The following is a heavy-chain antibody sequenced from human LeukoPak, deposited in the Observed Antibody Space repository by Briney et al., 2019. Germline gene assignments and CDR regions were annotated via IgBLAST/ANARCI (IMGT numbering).Heavy chain of an antibody. Sequence: ASVKVSCKVSGYTLTELSMHWVRQAPGKGLEWMGGFYPEDGETIYAQKFQGRVTMTEDTSTDTAYMELSSLRSEDTAVYYCAGGGPHSASLPLDYWGQGTLVTVSS. V-gene: IGHV1-24*01. CDR2: FYPEDGET. D-gene: IGHD2-15*01. CDR3: AGGGPHSASLPLDY. J-gene: IGHJ4*02. CDR1: GYTLTELS.